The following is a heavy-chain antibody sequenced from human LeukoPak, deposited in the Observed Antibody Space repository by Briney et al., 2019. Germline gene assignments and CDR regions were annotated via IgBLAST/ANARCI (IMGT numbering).Heavy chain of an antibody. V-gene: IGHV4-39*01. Sequence: SETLSLTCTVSGGSISSSSYYWGWIRQPPGKGLEWIGSIYHSGSTYYNPSLKSRVTISIDTSKNQFSLKLRSVTAADTAVYYCARHSAYGTKADYWGQGALVTVSS. CDR1: GGSISSSSYY. J-gene: IGHJ4*02. D-gene: IGHD2-8*01. CDR3: ARHSAYGTKADY. CDR2: IYHSGST.